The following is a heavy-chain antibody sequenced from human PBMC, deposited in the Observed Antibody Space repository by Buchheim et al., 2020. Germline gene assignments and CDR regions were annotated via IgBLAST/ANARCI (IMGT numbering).Heavy chain of an antibody. CDR1: GLTFSSCW. V-gene: IGHV3-7*01. D-gene: IGHD1-14*01. Sequence: EVQLVESGGDLVQPGGSLRLSCAASGLTFSSCWMNWVRQTPGKGLEWVANINPDGNEKSYVDSVKGRFTISRDNAKSALYLQMNSLRAEDTAVYYCARAVGIYYYGMDVWGQGTT. CDR3: ARAVGIYYYGMDV. J-gene: IGHJ6*02. CDR2: INPDGNEK.